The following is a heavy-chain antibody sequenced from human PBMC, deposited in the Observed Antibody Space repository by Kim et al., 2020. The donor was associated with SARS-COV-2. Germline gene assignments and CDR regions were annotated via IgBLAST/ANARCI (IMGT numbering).Heavy chain of an antibody. CDR2: IRQDGGEK. D-gene: IGHD4-17*01. Sequence: GGSLRLSCATSGLTFSDYWMSWVRQAPGKGLEWVANIRQDGGEKNYVDSVKGRFTISRDNAKNSLYLQMNSLRADDTAVYYCARDLTVSTRGCDYWGQGTLVTVSS. V-gene: IGHV3-7*03. J-gene: IGHJ4*02. CDR3: ARDLTVSTRGCDY. CDR1: GLTFSDYW.